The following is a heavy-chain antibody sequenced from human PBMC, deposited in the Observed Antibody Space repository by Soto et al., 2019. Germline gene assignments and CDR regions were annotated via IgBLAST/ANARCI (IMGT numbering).Heavy chain of an antibody. J-gene: IGHJ4*02. CDR3: AKDGQYCSSTSCYGNY. CDR2: ISGSGGST. V-gene: IGHV3-23*01. Sequence: GSLRLSCAASGFTFSSYAMSWVRQAPGKGLEWVSAISGSGGSTYYADSVKGRFTISRDNSKNTLYLQMNSLRAEDTAVYYCAKDGQYCSSTSCYGNYWGQGTLVTVSS. D-gene: IGHD2-2*01. CDR1: GFTFSSYA.